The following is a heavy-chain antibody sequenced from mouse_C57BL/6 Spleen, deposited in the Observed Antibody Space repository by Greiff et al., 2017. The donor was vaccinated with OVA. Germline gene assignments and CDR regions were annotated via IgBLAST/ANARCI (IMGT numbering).Heavy chain of an antibody. CDR2: IFPGSGST. D-gene: IGHD1-1*01. Sequence: VQLQQSGPELVKPGASVKISCKASGYTFTDYYINWVKQRPGQGLEWIGWIFPGSGSTYYNEKFKGKATLTVDKSSSTASMLLSSLTSEDSAVYYCATDDGSSYWGQGTTLTVSS. CDR3: ATDDGSSY. J-gene: IGHJ2*01. V-gene: IGHV1-75*01. CDR1: GYTFTDYY.